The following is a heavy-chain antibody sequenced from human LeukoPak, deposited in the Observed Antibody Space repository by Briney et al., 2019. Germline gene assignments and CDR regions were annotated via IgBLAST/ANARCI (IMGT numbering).Heavy chain of an antibody. V-gene: IGHV5-10-1*01. CDR2: IDPSDSYT. D-gene: IGHD3-16*01. CDR3: ARQPTSRDYYFDY. J-gene: IGHJ4*02. CDR1: GYSFTSYW. Sequence: GESLKISCKRSGYSFTSYWISWVRQMPGKGLEWMGRIDPSDSYTNYRPSFQGHVTISADKSISTAYLQWSSLTASDTAMYYCARQPTSRDYYFDYWGQGTLVTVSS.